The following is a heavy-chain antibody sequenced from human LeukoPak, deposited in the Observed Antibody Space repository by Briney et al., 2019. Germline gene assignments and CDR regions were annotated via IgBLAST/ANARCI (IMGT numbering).Heavy chain of an antibody. J-gene: IGHJ4*02. CDR1: GFTFSNYD. CDR2: IGTAGDI. D-gene: IGHD3-22*01. CDR3: AKEGAYYYDSSGYYY. V-gene: IGHV3-13*01. Sequence: GGSLRLSCAASGFTFSNYDMHWVRQATGKGLEWVSGIGTAGDIYYPGSVKGRFTISRDNSKNTLYLQMNSLRAEDTAVYYCAKEGAYYYDSSGYYYWGQGTLVTVSS.